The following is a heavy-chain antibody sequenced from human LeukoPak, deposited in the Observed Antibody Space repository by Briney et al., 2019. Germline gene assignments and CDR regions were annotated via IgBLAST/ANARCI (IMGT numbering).Heavy chain of an antibody. CDR1: GYTFTSYD. J-gene: IGHJ4*02. Sequence: ASVKVSCKASGYTFTSYDINWVRQATGQGLEWMGWMNLNSGNTGYAQKFQGRVTMTRNTSISTAYMELSSLRSEDTAVYYCARGSCSSTSCYVFSLDFDYWGQGTLVTVSS. V-gene: IGHV1-8*01. CDR3: ARGSCSSTSCYVFSLDFDY. CDR2: MNLNSGNT. D-gene: IGHD2-2*01.